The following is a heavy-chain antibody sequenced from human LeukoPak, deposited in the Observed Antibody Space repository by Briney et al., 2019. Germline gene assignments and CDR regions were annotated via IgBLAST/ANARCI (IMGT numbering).Heavy chain of an antibody. CDR3: ARGGRTAYYFDS. CDR1: GFTFSSYE. Sequence: GGSLRLSCAASGFTFSSYEMNRVRQAPGGGLEWLSYIISGGISIHYTGSVKCRLTISRDNAKNSLYLQMNSLRVEDTAVYYGARGGRTAYYFDSWGQGTLVTVSS. J-gene: IGHJ4*02. CDR2: IISGGISI. V-gene: IGHV3-48*03. D-gene: IGHD1-14*01.